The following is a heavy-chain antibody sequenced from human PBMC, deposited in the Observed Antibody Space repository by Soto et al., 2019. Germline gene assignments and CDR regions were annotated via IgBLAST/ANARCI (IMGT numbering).Heavy chain of an antibody. CDR1: GFTFSSYG. CDR2: ILHDGSNK. D-gene: IGHD6-13*01. V-gene: IGHV3-30*18. Sequence: QVQLVESGGGVVQPGTSLRLSCVASGFTFSSYGMHWVRQAPGKGLDWVAAILHDGSNKYEADSVNGRFTISRENPKNTLYLQRNSLRSEDTAVYYCAKGREQQLMRSGMDVWGQGATGTVSS. CDR3: AKGREQQLMRSGMDV. J-gene: IGHJ6*02.